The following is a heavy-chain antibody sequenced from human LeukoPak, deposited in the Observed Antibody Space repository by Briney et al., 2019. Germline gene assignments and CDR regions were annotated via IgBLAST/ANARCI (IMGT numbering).Heavy chain of an antibody. CDR2: ITNNRSYK. CDR3: ARALVAAGMQYDH. D-gene: IGHD2-2*01. V-gene: IGHV3-21*01. J-gene: IGHJ4*02. CDR1: GFTFSSYS. Sequence: GGSLRLSCAASGFTFSSYSMNWVRQAPGKGLEWVAFITNNRSYKYYADSVKGRFTISRDNAKNSLYLQMNSLRAEDTAVYYCARALVAAGMQYDHWGQGNRV.